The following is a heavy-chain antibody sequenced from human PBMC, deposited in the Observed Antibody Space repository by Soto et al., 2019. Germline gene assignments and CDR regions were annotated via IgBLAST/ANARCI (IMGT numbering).Heavy chain of an antibody. D-gene: IGHD3-22*01. CDR2: VYYGGST. CDR3: AGGDYYHSSGYYFYYYTMDV. CDR1: GDSISSYY. J-gene: IGHJ6*02. V-gene: IGHV4-59*04. Sequence: SETLSLTCIVSGDSISSYYWSWIRQPPGKGLEWIGNVYYGGSTYYNPSLKSRVTISVETSKSQFSLKLSSVTAADTAVYYCAGGDYYHSSGYYFYYYTMDVWGQGTTVTVSS.